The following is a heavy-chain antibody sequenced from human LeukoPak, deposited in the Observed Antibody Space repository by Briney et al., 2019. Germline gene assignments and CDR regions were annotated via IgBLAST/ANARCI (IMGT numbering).Heavy chain of an antibody. J-gene: IGHJ4*02. Sequence: SQTLSLTCAISGDSVSSNSAAWNWIRQSPSRGLEWLGMTYYRSKWYNDYAVSVESRITINLDTSKNQFSLKLSSVTAADTAVYYCARGSGGFKPFDYWGQGTLVTVSS. D-gene: IGHD6-19*01. CDR3: ARGSGGFKPFDY. V-gene: IGHV6-1*01. CDR2: TYYRSKWYN. CDR1: GDSVSSNSAA.